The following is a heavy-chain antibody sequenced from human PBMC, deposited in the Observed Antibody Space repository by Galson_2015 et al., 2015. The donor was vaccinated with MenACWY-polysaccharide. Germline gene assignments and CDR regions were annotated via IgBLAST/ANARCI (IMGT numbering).Heavy chain of an antibody. CDR1: GYTFTSYY. CDR3: ARVTSAGYYFDH. V-gene: IGHV1-46*01. CDR2: INPSGNYT. D-gene: IGHD6-13*01. Sequence: SVKVSCKASGYTFTSYYMHWVRQAPGQGLEWMGIINPSGNYTTYAQKFQGRVTMTRDTSTSTLYMELSSLRSEDTAMYYCARVTSAGYYFDHWGQGSLVTVSS. J-gene: IGHJ4*02.